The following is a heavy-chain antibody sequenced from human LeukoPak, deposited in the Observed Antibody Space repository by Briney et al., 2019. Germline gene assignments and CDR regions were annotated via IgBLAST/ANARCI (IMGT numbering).Heavy chain of an antibody. CDR1: GDSISSYH. CDR3: ARGRQYLNPFDS. D-gene: IGHD2/OR15-2a*01. V-gene: IGHV4-59*01. CDR2: ISYTGTT. J-gene: IGHJ4*02. Sequence: SETLSLTCTVSGDSISSYHWNWIRQPPGKGLEYIGHISYTGTTNYNPSLKSRVAISLDTSKNQFSLKLNSVTAADTAVYYCARGRQYLNPFDSWGQGTLVTVSS.